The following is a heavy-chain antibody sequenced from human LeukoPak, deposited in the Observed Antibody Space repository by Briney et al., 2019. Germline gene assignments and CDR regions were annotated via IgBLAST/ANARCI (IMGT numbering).Heavy chain of an antibody. CDR2: ISSSYAI. CDR1: GFAFTAFT. V-gene: IGHV3-69-1*01. Sequence: PGGSLRLSCAASGFAFTAFTINWVRPAPGKGLEWVSSISSSYAIYFADSVKGRFTISRDNAKNSVYLHMNSLRAEDTAVYYCARDRHFVAFDIWGQGTMVTVSS. J-gene: IGHJ3*02. CDR3: ARDRHFVAFDI.